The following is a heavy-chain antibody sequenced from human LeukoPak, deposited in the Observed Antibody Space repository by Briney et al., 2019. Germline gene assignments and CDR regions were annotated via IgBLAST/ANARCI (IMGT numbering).Heavy chain of an antibody. CDR2: INPSGGST. J-gene: IGHJ4*02. Sequence: ASVKVSCKASGYTFTSYYMHWVRQAPGQGLEWMGIINPSGGSTSYAQRFQGRVTMTRDTSTSTVYMELSSLRSEDTAVYYCARVGAVAGLDYWGQGTLVTVSS. V-gene: IGHV1-46*01. CDR3: ARVGAVAGLDY. CDR1: GYTFTSYY. D-gene: IGHD6-19*01.